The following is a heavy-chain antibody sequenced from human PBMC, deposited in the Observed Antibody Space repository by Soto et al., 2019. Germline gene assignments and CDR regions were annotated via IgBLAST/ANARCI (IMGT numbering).Heavy chain of an antibody. J-gene: IGHJ4*02. CDR3: ARAAPRYCSGGSCYSGRDY. CDR2: INAGNGDI. V-gene: IGHV1-3*01. Sequence: ASVKVSCKASGYTLSNYAMHWVRQAPGQRLEWMGWINAGNGDIKYSQKFQGRVSITRDASANTAYMELSSLRFEDTAVYYCARAAPRYCSGGSCYSGRDYWGQGTLVTVSS. CDR1: GYTLSNYA. D-gene: IGHD2-15*01.